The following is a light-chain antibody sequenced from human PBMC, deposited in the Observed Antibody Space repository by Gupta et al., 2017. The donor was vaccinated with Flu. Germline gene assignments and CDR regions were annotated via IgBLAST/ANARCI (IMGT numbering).Light chain of an antibody. CDR1: QSITTK. J-gene: IGKJ2*01. CDR3: HQYNDWPPMYT. Sequence: VTLSCTASQSITTKIAWYQQKPGQAPRLLIYGASNRATGIPARFSGSGYGTEFTLTISNLQSEDSAVYYCHQYNDWPPMYTFGQGTNLEIK. V-gene: IGKV3-15*01. CDR2: GAS.